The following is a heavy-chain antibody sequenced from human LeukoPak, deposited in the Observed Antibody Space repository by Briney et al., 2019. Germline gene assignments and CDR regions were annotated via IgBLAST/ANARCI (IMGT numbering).Heavy chain of an antibody. CDR2: IYYSGDT. Sequence: SETLSLTCTVSGGSITNYYWSWIRQPPGRGLDWIGYIYYSGDTKYNASLKSRITISVDTSKNQFSLKLSSVTAADTAVYYCARRGVGGTGYYYYMDVWGKGTTVTVSS. J-gene: IGHJ6*03. D-gene: IGHD1-26*01. CDR1: GGSITNYY. CDR3: ARRGVGGTGYYYYMDV. V-gene: IGHV4-59*12.